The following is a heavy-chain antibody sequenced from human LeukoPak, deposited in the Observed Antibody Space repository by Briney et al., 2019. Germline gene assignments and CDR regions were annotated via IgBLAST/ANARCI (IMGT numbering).Heavy chain of an antibody. D-gene: IGHD1-14*01. CDR2: LYSDGNT. V-gene: IGHV3-53*01. CDR3: ARGVEPLAANTLAY. Sequence: AGSLTLSCAASGFTVITNDMTWVRQAPGKGLEWVSVLYSDGNTKYADSVQGRFTISRDNSKNTLYLEMNSLSPDDTAVYYCARGVEPLAANTLAYWGQGWPVTVSS. CDR1: GFTVITND. J-gene: IGHJ4*02.